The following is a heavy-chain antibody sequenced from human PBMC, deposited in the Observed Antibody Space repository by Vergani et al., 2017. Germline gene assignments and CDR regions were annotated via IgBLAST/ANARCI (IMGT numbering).Heavy chain of an antibody. V-gene: IGHV4-61*10. CDR2: IYYSGST. D-gene: IGHD2-21*01. CDR1: GGSVSSGSYY. J-gene: IGHJ5*02. Sequence: QVQLQESGPGLVKPSETLSLTCTVSGGSVSSGSYYWSWIRQPAGKGLEWIGYIYYSGSTNYNPSLKSRVTISVDTYKNQFSLKLSSVTAADTAVYYCAREVIAYGLANWFDPWGQGTLVTVSS. CDR3: AREVIAYGLANWFDP.